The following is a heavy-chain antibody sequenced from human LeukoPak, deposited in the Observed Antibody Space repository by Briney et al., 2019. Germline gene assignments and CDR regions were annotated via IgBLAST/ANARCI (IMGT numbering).Heavy chain of an antibody. CDR3: VEDFGRIRGTPDS. CDR1: GFVFTIYT. Sequence: GGSLRLSCSASGFVFTIYTMYWVRQAPGKGPEYVSTISGSGNGFSIYYADSVKGRFTISRDDSKSILYLQMNGLRSEDTAVYYCVEDFGRIRGTPDSWGQGTLVTVSS. CDR2: ISGSGNGFSI. J-gene: IGHJ4*02. D-gene: IGHD1-26*01. V-gene: IGHV3-64D*06.